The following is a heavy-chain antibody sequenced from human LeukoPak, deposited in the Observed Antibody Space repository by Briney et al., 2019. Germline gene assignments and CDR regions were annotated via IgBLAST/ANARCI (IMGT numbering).Heavy chain of an antibody. V-gene: IGHV5-51*01. CDR2: IYPGDSDT. CDR3: ARRVAGSYHDAFDI. Sequence: GESLKVSCTGSGYSFTSYWIGWVRQMPGKGLEWMGIIYPGDSDTRYSPSFQGQVTISADKSISTAYLQWSSLRASDTAMYYCARRVAGSYHDAFDIWGQGTMVTVSS. D-gene: IGHD1-26*01. CDR1: GYSFTSYW. J-gene: IGHJ3*02.